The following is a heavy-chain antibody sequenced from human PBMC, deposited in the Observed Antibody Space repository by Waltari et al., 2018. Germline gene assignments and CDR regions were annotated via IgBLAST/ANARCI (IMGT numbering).Heavy chain of an antibody. CDR2: ITSSGRI. V-gene: IGHV3-21*01. Sequence: VQLMESGGGLVKPGGSLRLSCAASVFSFSSYNINWVRQAPGKGLEWVSSITSSGRIFYAASVRGRFTISRDNTKSSLYLQMNYLRVEDTAVYYCARDRSSDDAFDIWGQGTVVTV. CDR1: VFSFSSYN. J-gene: IGHJ3*02. CDR3: ARDRSSDDAFDI.